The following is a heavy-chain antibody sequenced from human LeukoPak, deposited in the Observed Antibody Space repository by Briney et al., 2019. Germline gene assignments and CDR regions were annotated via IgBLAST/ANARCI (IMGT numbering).Heavy chain of an antibody. D-gene: IGHD2-21*01. CDR1: GFTFSTYF. J-gene: IGHJ3*02. CDR2: IASDGSHT. CDR3: ARERQDTILHSGAFDI. V-gene: IGHV3-30*09. Sequence: PGRSLRLSCAASGFTFSTYFMHWVRQAPGKGLEWVADIASDGSHTFYVESGKGRYAISRDNSKNTLYLQMNSLRAEDTAVYFCARERQDTILHSGAFDIWGQGTMVTVSS.